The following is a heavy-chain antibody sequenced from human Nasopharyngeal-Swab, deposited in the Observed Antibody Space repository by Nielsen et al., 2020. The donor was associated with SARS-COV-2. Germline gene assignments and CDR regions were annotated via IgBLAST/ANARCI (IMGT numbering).Heavy chain of an antibody. CDR3: ARGGSSLGANLEDP. Sequence: GESLKISCAASGFTFSSHAMSWVRQAPGKGLEWVSAISGSGGSTYYADSVKGRFTISRDNSKNTLYLQMNSLRAEDTAVYYCARGGSSLGANLEDPWGQGTLVIVSS. CDR2: ISGSGGST. J-gene: IGHJ5*02. CDR1: GFTFSSHA. D-gene: IGHD3-16*01. V-gene: IGHV3-23*01.